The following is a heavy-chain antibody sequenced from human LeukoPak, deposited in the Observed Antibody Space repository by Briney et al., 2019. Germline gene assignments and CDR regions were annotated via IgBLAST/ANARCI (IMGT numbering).Heavy chain of an antibody. CDR1: GFTFGSYA. V-gene: IGHV3-23*01. CDR2: ISGSGGST. J-gene: IGHJ6*02. D-gene: IGHD3-10*01. CDR3: AKGSMVRGVYYYGMDV. Sequence: GGSLRLSCAASGFTFGSYAMSWVRQAPGKGLEWVSAISGSGGSTYYADSVKGRFTISRDNSKNTLYLQMNSLRAEDTAVYYCAKGSMVRGVYYYGMDVWGQGTTVTVSS.